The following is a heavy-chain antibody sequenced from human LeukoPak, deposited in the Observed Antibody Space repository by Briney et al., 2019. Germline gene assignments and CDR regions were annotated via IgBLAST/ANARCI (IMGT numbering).Heavy chain of an antibody. CDR3: ARTPVPYCRSTSCYADWFDP. V-gene: IGHV3-30*04. Sequence: GRSLRLSCAASGFTFSSYAMHWVRQAPGKGLEWVAVISYDGSNKYYADSVKGRFTISRDNSKNTLYLQMNSLRAEDTAVYYCARTPVPYCRSTSCYADWFDPWGQGTLVTVSS. CDR1: GFTFSSYA. D-gene: IGHD2-2*01. J-gene: IGHJ5*02. CDR2: ISYDGSNK.